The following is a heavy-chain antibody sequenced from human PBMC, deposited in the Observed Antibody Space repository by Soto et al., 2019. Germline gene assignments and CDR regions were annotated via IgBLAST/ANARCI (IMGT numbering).Heavy chain of an antibody. J-gene: IGHJ5*02. CDR1: GGSISSYY. Sequence: SETLSLTCTVSGGSISSYYWSWIRQPPGKGLEWIGYIYHSGSTYYNPSLKSRVTISVDRSKNQFSLKLSSVTAADTAVYYCARGNDFWSGYSSYNWFDPWGQGTLVTVSS. CDR3: ARGNDFWSGYSSYNWFDP. V-gene: IGHV4-59*12. CDR2: IYHSGST. D-gene: IGHD3-3*01.